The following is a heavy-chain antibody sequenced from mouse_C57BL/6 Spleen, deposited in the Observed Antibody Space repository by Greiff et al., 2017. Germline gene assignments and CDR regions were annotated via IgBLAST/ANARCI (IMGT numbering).Heavy chain of an antibody. CDR3: ARSRITTVVGRFDY. D-gene: IGHD1-1*01. V-gene: IGHV1-69*01. J-gene: IGHJ2*01. Sequence: QVQLQQPGAELVMPGASVKLSCKASGYTFTSYWMHWVKQRPGQGLEWIGEIDPSDSYTNYNQKFKGKSTLTVDKSSSTAYMQLSSLTSEDSAVYYGARSRITTVVGRFDYWGQGTTLTVSS. CDR2: IDPSDSYT. CDR1: GYTFTSYW.